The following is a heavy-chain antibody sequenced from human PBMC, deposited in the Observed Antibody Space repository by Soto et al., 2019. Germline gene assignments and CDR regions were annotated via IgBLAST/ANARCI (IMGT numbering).Heavy chain of an antibody. D-gene: IGHD6-13*01. CDR3: ARYSSSWTDNWFDP. Sequence: SETLSLTCAVSGGSISSSNWWSWVRHPPGKGLEWIGEIYHSGSTNYNPSLKSRVTISVDKSKNQFSLKLSSVTAADTAVYYCARYSSSWTDNWFDPWGQGTLVTVSS. CDR2: IYHSGST. V-gene: IGHV4-4*02. J-gene: IGHJ5*02. CDR1: GGSISSSNW.